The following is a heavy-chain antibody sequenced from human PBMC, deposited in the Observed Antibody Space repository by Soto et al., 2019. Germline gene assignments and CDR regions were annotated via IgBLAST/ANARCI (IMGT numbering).Heavy chain of an antibody. Sequence: EVQLVESGGGLVQPGGSLRLSCAASGFTFSDHYMDWVRQAPGKGLEWVGRSKNKADSYTTEYAASVKGRFTISRDGSKNSLFLQMNSLKTEDRAVYYCTVWGSGNDFGAAWGQGILGTGSS. V-gene: IGHV3-72*01. CDR1: GFTFSDHY. CDR2: SKNKADSYTT. CDR3: TVWGSGNDFGAA. J-gene: IGHJ4*02. D-gene: IGHD3-10*01.